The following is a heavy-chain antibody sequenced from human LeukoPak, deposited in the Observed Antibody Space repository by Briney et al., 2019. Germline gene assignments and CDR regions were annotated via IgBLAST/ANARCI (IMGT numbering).Heavy chain of an antibody. V-gene: IGHV3-74*01. D-gene: IGHD3-9*01. CDR1: GVSFSKYW. Sequence: PGGSLRLSCAASGVSFSKYWMNWVRQTPGEGLVWVARIKEDGTYTSYADSVKGRFTISRDNARNTVFLQMNSLRAEDTAVYYCARDFDMGITPGNDFDFWGQGTLVTVSS. CDR2: IKEDGTYT. J-gene: IGHJ4*02. CDR3: ARDFDMGITPGNDFDF.